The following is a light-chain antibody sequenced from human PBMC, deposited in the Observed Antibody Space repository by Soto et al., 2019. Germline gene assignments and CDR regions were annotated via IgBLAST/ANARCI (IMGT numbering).Light chain of an antibody. CDR3: AAWDDNLNAYV. V-gene: IGLV1-47*02. CDR1: TSNIGTFY. CDR2: IGD. J-gene: IGLJ1*01. Sequence: QSVLTQPPSTSSPPGQTVTLSCSGSTSNIGTFYVYWYQHLPGTAPKLLIYIGDQRASGVSDRFSASKSGTSASLAISGLRSDDEADYYCAAWDDNLNAYVFGSGTKVTVL.